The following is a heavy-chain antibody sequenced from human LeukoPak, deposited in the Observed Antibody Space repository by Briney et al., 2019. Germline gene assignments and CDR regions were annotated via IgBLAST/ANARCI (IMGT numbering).Heavy chain of an antibody. Sequence: QTGGSRRLSCAASGFTITSYAMSWVRQAPGKGLEWVSAVSGSADNTYYADSVRGRFTISRDNSQNTLYLQMNSLRAEDAAVYYCAKATYYYDSYGYNGVFDYWGQGTLVTLSS. D-gene: IGHD3-22*01. CDR2: VSGSADNT. J-gene: IGHJ4*02. CDR3: AKATYYYDSYGYNGVFDY. V-gene: IGHV3-23*01. CDR1: GFTITSYA.